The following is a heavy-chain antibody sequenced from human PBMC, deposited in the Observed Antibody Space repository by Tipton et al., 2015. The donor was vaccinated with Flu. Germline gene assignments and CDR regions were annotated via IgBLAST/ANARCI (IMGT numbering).Heavy chain of an antibody. J-gene: IGHJ4*02. CDR1: GDSLTNSPYS. V-gene: IGHV4-39*07. CDR3: ARGGVSNSGYRN. Sequence: TLSLTCTVSGDSLTNSPYSWGWIRQPPGKGLEWIGTIYYSGITSYSPSLKSRVTMSLDPSKNQFSLKLNSVTAADTAVYYCARGGVSNSGYRNWGQGTLVTVSS. CDR2: IYYSGIT. D-gene: IGHD5-12*01.